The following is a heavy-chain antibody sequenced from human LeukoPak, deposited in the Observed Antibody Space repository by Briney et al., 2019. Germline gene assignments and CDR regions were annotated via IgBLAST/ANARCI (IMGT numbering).Heavy chain of an antibody. J-gene: IGHJ4*02. CDR1: GFTVSSNY. Sequence: GGSLRLSCAASGFTVSSNYMSWVRQAPGKGLEWVSVIYSGGTTYYADSIKGRFTISRDSSKNTLFLQMNSLTAEDTAVYYCARGLMVSLDYWGQGTLVTVSS. CDR3: ARGLMVSLDY. V-gene: IGHV3-53*01. D-gene: IGHD2-8*01. CDR2: IYSGGTT.